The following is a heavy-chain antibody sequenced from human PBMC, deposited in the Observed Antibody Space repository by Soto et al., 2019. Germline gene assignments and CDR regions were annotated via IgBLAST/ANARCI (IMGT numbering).Heavy chain of an antibody. CDR1: GYTFTSYD. CDR2: MNPNSGNT. Sequence: ASVKVSCKASGYTFTSYDINWVRQATGQGLEWMGWMNPNSGNTGYAQKFQGGVTMTRNTSISTAYMELSSLRSEDTAVYYCASGWDYYYGMDVWGQGTTVTVS. V-gene: IGHV1-8*02. J-gene: IGHJ6*02. CDR3: ASGWDYYYGMDV.